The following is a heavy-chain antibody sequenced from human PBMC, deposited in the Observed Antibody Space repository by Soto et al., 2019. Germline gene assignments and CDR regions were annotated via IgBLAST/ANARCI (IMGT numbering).Heavy chain of an antibody. J-gene: IGHJ4*02. CDR1: GGSISSGGYY. CDR2: IYYSGST. CDR3: ARGAAGESLVY. D-gene: IGHD6-25*01. Sequence: SETLSLTCTVSGGSISSGGYYWSWIRQHPGKGLEWIGYIYYSGSTYYNPSLKSRVTISVDTSKNQFSLKLSSVTAADTAVYYCARGAAGESLVYWGQGTLVTVSS. V-gene: IGHV4-31*03.